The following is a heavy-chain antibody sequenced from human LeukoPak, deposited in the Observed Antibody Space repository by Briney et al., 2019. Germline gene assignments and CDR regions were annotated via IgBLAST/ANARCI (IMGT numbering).Heavy chain of an antibody. J-gene: IGHJ4*01. D-gene: IGHD2-15*01. CDR3: ARRYCSGGSCYWGHFDS. CDR2: VSGSGTIT. Sequence: AGGSLRLSCVASGFTFSTYDMGWVRQAPGRGLEWVSLVSGSGTITDYADSVKGRFTISRDNSMSTLYLQMKSLRVEDAAVYYCARRYCSGGSCYWGHFDSWGQGTLVTVSP. CDR1: GFTFSTYD. V-gene: IGHV3-23*01.